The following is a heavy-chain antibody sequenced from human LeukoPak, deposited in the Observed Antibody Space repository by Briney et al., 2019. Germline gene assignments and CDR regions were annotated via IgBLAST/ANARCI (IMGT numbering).Heavy chain of an antibody. Sequence: TSETLSLTCTVSGGSISSYYWSWIRQPPGKGLEWIGYSYYSGSTNYNPSLKSRVTISIDTSKNQFSLKLSSVTAADAAVYYCARGGSSWPYFDYWGQGTLVTVSS. CDR2: SYYSGST. CDR3: ARGGSSWPYFDY. D-gene: IGHD6-13*01. V-gene: IGHV4-59*01. CDR1: GGSISSYY. J-gene: IGHJ4*02.